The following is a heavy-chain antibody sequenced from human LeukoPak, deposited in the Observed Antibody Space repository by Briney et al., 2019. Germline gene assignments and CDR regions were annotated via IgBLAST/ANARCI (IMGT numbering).Heavy chain of an antibody. CDR2: ISGSGAST. CDR1: GFTFGSYA. CDR3: AKGGSYGDYVRVYDASDI. Sequence: GGSLRLSCAASGFTFGSYAMTWVRQGPGKGLEWVSTISGSGASTNYADSVKGRFTISRDNSKNTVYLQMNNLRAGDTAVYYCAKGGSYGDYVRVYDASDIWGQGTMVTVSS. J-gene: IGHJ3*02. V-gene: IGHV3-23*01. D-gene: IGHD4-17*01.